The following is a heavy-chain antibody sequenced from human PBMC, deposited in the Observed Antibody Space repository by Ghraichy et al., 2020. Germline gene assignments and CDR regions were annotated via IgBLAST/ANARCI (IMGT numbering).Heavy chain of an antibody. CDR3: ARSTAYCSGGSCPNWFDP. D-gene: IGHD2-15*01. CDR1: GGSISSGGYS. Sequence: SETLSLTCAVSGGSISSGGYSWSWIRQPPGKGLEWIGYIYYSGSTYYNPSLKSRVTISVDTSKNQFSLKLSSVTAADTAVYYCARSTAYCSGGSCPNWFDPWGQGTLVTVSS. J-gene: IGHJ5*02. CDR2: IYYSGST. V-gene: IGHV4-30-4*07.